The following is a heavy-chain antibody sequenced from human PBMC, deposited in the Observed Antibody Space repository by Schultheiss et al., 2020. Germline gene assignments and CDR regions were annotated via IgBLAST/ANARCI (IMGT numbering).Heavy chain of an antibody. CDR1: GFTFDDYA. CDR2: ISWNSGSI. CDR3: TADY. Sequence: GGSLRLSCAASGFTFDDYAMHWVRQAPGKGLEWVSGISWNSGSIGYADSVKGRFTISRDNSKNTLYLQMNSLKTEDTAVYYCTADYWGQGTLVTVSS. V-gene: IGHV3-9*01. J-gene: IGHJ4*02.